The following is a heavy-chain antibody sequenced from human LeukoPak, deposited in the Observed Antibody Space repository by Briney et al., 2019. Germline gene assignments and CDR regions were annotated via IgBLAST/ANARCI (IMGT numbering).Heavy chain of an antibody. CDR2: IYYSGST. CDR1: GGSISSYY. CDR3: AIAYGGNGNWFDP. V-gene: IGHV4-59*01. Sequence: SETLSLTCTVSGGSISSYYWSWLRQPPGKGLEWLGYIYYSGSTNYNPSLKGRVTISVDTSKNQFSLKLSSVTAADTAVYYCAIAYGGNGNWFDPWGQGTLVTVSS. D-gene: IGHD4-23*01. J-gene: IGHJ5*02.